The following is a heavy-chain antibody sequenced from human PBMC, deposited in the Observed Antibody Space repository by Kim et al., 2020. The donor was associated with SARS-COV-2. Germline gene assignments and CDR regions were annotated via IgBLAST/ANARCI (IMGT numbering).Heavy chain of an antibody. J-gene: IGHJ4*02. V-gene: IGHV4-59*01. D-gene: IGHD5-18*01. CDR2: IYYSGST. Sequence: SETLSLTCTVSGGSISSYYWSWIRQPPGKGLEWIGYIYYSGSTHYNPSLKSRVTLSVDTSKNQFSLKLSSVTAADTAVYYCAREGGYSYGFDYWGQRTLVTVSS. CDR1: GGSISSYY. CDR3: AREGGYSYGFDY.